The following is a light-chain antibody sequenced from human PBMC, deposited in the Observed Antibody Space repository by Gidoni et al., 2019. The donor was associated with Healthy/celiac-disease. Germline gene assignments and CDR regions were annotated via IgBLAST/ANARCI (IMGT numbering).Light chain of an antibody. CDR1: QSVSSN. Sequence: IIMPHSPATLSVSPGERATLSCRASQSVSSNLGWYQQKPGQAPRLLIYGASTSATGIPARFSGIGSGTEFNLTISSLQSEDLVVYYWQKYNNWGTFGQGTKVEIK. CDR2: GAS. J-gene: IGKJ1*01. V-gene: IGKV3-15*01. CDR3: QKYNNWGT.